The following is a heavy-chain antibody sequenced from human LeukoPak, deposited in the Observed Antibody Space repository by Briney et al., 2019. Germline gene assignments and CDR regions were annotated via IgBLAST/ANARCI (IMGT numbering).Heavy chain of an antibody. V-gene: IGHV1-69*05. CDR3: ASSEMATIYYYYMDV. CDR2: IIPIFGTA. Sequence: ASVKVSCKASGGTFSSYAISWVRQAPGQGLEWMGGIIPIFGTANYAQKFQGRVTITTDESTSTAYMELSSLRSEDTAVYYCASSEMATIYYYYMDVWGKGTTVTVSS. CDR1: GGTFSSYA. D-gene: IGHD5-24*01. J-gene: IGHJ6*03.